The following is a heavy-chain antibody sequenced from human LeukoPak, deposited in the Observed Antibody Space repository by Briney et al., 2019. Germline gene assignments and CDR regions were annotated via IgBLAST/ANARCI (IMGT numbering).Heavy chain of an antibody. J-gene: IGHJ4*02. CDR1: GFTFCSYE. Sequence: GGSLRLSCAVSGFTFCSYEINWVHQAPGKGLEWVSAISGSGGSTYYADSVKGRFTISRDNSKNTLYLPMNSLRAEDTAVYYCAKDGYSSGWALGFDYWGQGTLVTVSS. V-gene: IGHV3-23*01. D-gene: IGHD6-19*01. CDR3: AKDGYSSGWALGFDY. CDR2: ISGSGGST.